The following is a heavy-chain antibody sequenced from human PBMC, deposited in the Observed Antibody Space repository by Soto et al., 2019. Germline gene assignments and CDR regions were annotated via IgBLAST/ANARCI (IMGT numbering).Heavy chain of an antibody. CDR2: ISFDGSKK. D-gene: IGHD3-22*01. CDR3: ARGVFYYYGSSGYSPDY. V-gene: IGHV3-30-3*01. CDR1: GFTSSSYV. Sequence: EGSVRLTSEGPGFTSSSYVMHWVRQAPGKGLEWVALISFDGSKKNYADSVKGRFTISRDNSKNMMYLQMNSLRPEDTAVYYCARGVFYYYGSSGYSPDYWGQGTLVTVSS. J-gene: IGHJ4*02.